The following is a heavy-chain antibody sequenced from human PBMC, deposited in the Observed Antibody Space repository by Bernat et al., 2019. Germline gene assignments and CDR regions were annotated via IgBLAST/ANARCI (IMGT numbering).Heavy chain of an antibody. D-gene: IGHD1-14*01. CDR2: IDWDNDK. CDR1: GFSLNTNEMR. V-gene: IGHV2-70*04. CDR3: ARIVNRGYLDH. Sequence: QVTLKESGPALVKPTQTLTLTCTFSGFSLNTNEMRVSWVRQPPGKALEWLARIDWDNDKFYSTSLKTRLTISKDTSKNEVVLTMTNMDPVDTATYYCARIVNRGYLDHWGQGALVTVSS. J-gene: IGHJ4*02.